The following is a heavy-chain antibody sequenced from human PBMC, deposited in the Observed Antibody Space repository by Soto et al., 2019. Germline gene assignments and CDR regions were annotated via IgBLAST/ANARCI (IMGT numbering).Heavy chain of an antibody. Sequence: QVQLVQSGAEVKKPGASVKVSCKASGYTFNGISWGRQAPGQGLEWMGWISAYNGNTNYAQKFQGRVTMTTDTSTSTAYTAQRSLRSDDTAVYSCATSWERRLDPWGQGTLVTVSS. CDR3: ATSWERRLDP. V-gene: IGHV1-18*01. CDR2: ISAYNGNT. CDR1: GYTFNG. D-gene: IGHD1-26*01. J-gene: IGHJ5*02.